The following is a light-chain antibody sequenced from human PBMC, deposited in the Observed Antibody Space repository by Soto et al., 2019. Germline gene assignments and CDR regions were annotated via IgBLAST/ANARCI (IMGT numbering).Light chain of an antibody. V-gene: IGLV2-14*01. CDR2: EVS. Sequence: QSVLTQSPSASGSPGQSVTISCTGTSSDVGAYNYVSWYQQQPGKAPKLMISEVSNRPSGVSNRFSGSKPGNTASLIISGLQAEDEADYYCCSFTSSTTYVFGTGTKVTVL. CDR3: CSFTSSTTYV. CDR1: SSDVGAYNY. J-gene: IGLJ1*01.